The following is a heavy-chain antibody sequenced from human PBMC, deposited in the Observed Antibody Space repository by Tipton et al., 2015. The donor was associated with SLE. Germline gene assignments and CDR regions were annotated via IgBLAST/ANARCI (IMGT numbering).Heavy chain of an antibody. D-gene: IGHD6-13*01. CDR3: ARAGDSRDFDGFDI. J-gene: IGHJ3*02. CDR1: GGSISSGASS. V-gene: IGHV4-30-2*01. Sequence: TLSLTCTVSGGSISSGASSWSWIRQPPGKGLEWMGYIYHTGSTYNNPSLKSRVTISVDRSKNQFSLKLSSVTAADTAVYYCARAGDSRDFDGFDIWGQGTTVTVSS. CDR2: IYHTGST.